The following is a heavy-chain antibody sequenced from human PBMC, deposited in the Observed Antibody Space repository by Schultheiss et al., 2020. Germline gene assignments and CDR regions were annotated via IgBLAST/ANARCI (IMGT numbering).Heavy chain of an antibody. V-gene: IGHV3-33*01. CDR1: GFTFSSYG. CDR3: AGDPDYGDYYYYYGMDV. Sequence: GGSLRLSCAASGFTFSSYGMHWVRQAPGKGLEWVAVIWYDGSNKYYADSVKGRFTISRDNSKNTLYLQMNSLRVEDTAVYYCAGDPDYGDYYYYYGMDVWGQGTTVTVSS. CDR2: IWYDGSNK. J-gene: IGHJ6*02. D-gene: IGHD4-17*01.